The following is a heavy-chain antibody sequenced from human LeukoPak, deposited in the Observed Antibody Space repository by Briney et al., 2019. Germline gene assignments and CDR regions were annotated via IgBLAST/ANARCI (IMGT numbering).Heavy chain of an antibody. V-gene: IGHV1-18*01. J-gene: IGHJ3*02. Sequence: ASVKVSCKASGYTFTSYGISWVRQAPGQGLEWMGWISAYNGNTNYAQKLQGRVTMTTDTSTSTAYMELRSVRSDDTAVYYCASQGDVLMVYARGPEAPSDAFDIWGQGTMVTVSS. CDR1: GYTFTSYG. CDR3: ASQGDVLMVYARGPEAPSDAFDI. CDR2: ISAYNGNT. D-gene: IGHD2-8*01.